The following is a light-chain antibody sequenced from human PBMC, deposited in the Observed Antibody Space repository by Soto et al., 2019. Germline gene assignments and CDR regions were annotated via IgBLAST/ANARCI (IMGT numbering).Light chain of an antibody. J-gene: IGKJ2*02. Sequence: DIVMTQSPDSLAVSLGERATINCKSSQSVLYSSNNKNYLAWYQQKPGQPPKLLIYWASTRESGVPDRFSGSGSGTDFTPTISSLQAEDVAVYYCQQYYSTPCTFGQGTKLEIK. CDR2: WAS. CDR1: QSVLYSSNNKNY. V-gene: IGKV4-1*01. CDR3: QQYYSTPCT.